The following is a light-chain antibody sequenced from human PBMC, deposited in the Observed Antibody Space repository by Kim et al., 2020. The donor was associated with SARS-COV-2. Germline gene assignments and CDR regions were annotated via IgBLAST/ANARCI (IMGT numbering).Light chain of an antibody. Sequence: EIVMTQSPATLSVSPGERATLSCRASQSVSSNLAWYQQKPGQAPRLLIYGASTRATGIPARFSGSGSGTEFTLTISSLQSEDFAVYYCQQYNNWPPVTCGPGTKVDIK. CDR1: QSVSSN. CDR2: GAS. J-gene: IGKJ3*01. V-gene: IGKV3-15*01. CDR3: QQYNNWPPVT.